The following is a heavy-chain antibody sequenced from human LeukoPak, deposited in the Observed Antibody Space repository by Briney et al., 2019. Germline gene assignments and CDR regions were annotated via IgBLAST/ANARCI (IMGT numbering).Heavy chain of an antibody. J-gene: IGHJ4*02. V-gene: IGHV3-43*01. CDR1: GFTFRDHT. Sequence: GGSLRLSCAASGFTFRDHTMHWVRQGPGKRLEWVALITWDGDVTHYADSVKGRFTISRDNSKNSLFLQMNSVTTEDTALYYCTKDAAYSSSWFGYFDYWGQGTLVTVSS. D-gene: IGHD6-13*01. CDR3: TKDAAYSSSWFGYFDY. CDR2: ITWDGDVT.